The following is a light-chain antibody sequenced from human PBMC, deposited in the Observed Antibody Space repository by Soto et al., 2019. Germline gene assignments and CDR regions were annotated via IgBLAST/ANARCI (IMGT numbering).Light chain of an antibody. Sequence: QSALPQPASVSGSPGQSITISCTGTSSDVGAYNYISWYQQHPGKAPKLIIYDVSSRPSGVSNRFSGSKSGNTASLTISGLQAEDEADYYCSSYSSNSTWVFGGGTKLTVL. CDR3: SSYSSNSTWV. CDR1: SSDVGAYNY. V-gene: IGLV2-14*01. CDR2: DVS. J-gene: IGLJ3*02.